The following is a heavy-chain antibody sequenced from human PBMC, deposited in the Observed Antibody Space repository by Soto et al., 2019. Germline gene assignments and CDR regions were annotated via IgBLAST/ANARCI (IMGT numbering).Heavy chain of an antibody. V-gene: IGHV4-30-4*01. Sequence: SETLSLTCTVSGGSISSGDYYWSWIRQPPGKGLEWIGYIYYSGSTYYNPSLKSRVTISVDTSKNQFSLKLSSVTAADTAVYYCARDVKRPTKYSSSSGLDYWGQGTLVTVSS. CDR2: IYYSGST. CDR1: GGSISSGDYY. D-gene: IGHD6-6*01. J-gene: IGHJ4*02. CDR3: ARDVKRPTKYSSSSGLDY.